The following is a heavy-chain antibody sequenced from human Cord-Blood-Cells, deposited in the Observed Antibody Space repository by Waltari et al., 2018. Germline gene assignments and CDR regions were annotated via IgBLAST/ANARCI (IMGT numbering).Heavy chain of an antibody. Sequence: QVQLVQSGAEGKKHGSSVKVSCKASGSTFSSYTITWVRQAHGTGLEWMGGIIPIFGTANYAQKFQGRVTITADESTSTAYMELSSLRSEDTAVYYCARVGVDYYDSSDAYFDYWGQGTLVTVSS. D-gene: IGHD3-22*01. V-gene: IGHV1-69*01. CDR1: GSTFSSYT. J-gene: IGHJ4*02. CDR2: IIPIFGTA. CDR3: ARVGVDYYDSSDAYFDY.